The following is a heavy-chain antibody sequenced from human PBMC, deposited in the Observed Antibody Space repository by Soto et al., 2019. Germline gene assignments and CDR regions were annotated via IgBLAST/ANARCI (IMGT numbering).Heavy chain of an antibody. CDR2: INPNSGDT. J-gene: IGHJ5*02. CDR1: GYKFTDYY. Sequence: QVQLVQSGAEVKNPGASLKVSCKASGYKFTDYYVHWVRQAPGQGLEWMGWINPNSGDTNYAQKFQGRVTMARDTTITTAYMERRRLRSDDTAVYYCARGPVMIFGVVIIQEEFDPWGQGTLVTVSS. D-gene: IGHD3-3*01. V-gene: IGHV1-2*02. CDR3: ARGPVMIFGVVIIQEEFDP.